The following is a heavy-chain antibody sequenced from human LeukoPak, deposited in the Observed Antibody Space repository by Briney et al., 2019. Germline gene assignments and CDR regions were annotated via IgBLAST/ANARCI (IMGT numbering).Heavy chain of an antibody. D-gene: IGHD2-15*01. Sequence: GGSLRLSCAASGFTFSSYSMNWVRQAPGKGLEWVSSISSSSSYIYYADSVKGRFTISRDNAKNSLYPQMNSLRAEDTAVYYCARVGGGNAYYFDYWGQGTLVTVSS. J-gene: IGHJ4*02. CDR3: ARVGGGNAYYFDY. CDR1: GFTFSSYS. V-gene: IGHV3-21*01. CDR2: ISSSSSYI.